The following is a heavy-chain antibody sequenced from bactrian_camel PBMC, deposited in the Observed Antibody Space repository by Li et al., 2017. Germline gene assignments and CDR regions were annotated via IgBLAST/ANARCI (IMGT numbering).Heavy chain of an antibody. V-gene: IGHV3S1*01. CDR1: GFTFSDYF. Sequence: HVQLVESGGGSVQAGGSLRLSCAASGFTFSDYFMYWVRQAPGKGLEWVSGINSGGSTTDYADSVKGRFTISKDVAKNTLYLQMNSLKVDDTAMYYCAAVEWCPRGFRQNFNYWGQGTQVTVS. CDR2: INSGGSTT. CDR3: AAVEWCPRGFRQNFNY. J-gene: IGHJ4*01. D-gene: IGHD2*01.